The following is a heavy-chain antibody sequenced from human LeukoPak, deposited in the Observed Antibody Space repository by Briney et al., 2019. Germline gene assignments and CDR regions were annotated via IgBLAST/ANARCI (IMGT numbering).Heavy chain of an antibody. Sequence: SETLSLTCTVSVASFRSYYWSWLRQPPGKRLEWIGTLENSGTTHYNPSLKSRVSLSVDKTNNHTSLNLTSESAADTAMYYCARDMSDDFWSGSSRWFDRWGQGILVTVSS. D-gene: IGHD3-3*01. J-gene: IGHJ5*02. CDR3: ARDMSDDFWSGSSRWFDR. CDR1: VASFRSYY. V-gene: IGHV4-59*12. CDR2: LENSGTT.